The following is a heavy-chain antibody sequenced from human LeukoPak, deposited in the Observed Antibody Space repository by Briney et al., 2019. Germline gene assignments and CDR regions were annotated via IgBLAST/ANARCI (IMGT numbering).Heavy chain of an antibody. CDR3: ARQPDSSGWYFDY. D-gene: IGHD6-19*01. Sequence: PGGSLRLSCAASGFTFSSYWMSWVRQAPGKGLEWVANIKQDGSEKYYVDSVKGRFTISRDNAKNSLYLQMNSLRAEDTAVYYCARQPDSSGWYFDYWGQGTLVTVSS. CDR2: IKQDGSEK. CDR1: GFTFSSYW. J-gene: IGHJ4*02. V-gene: IGHV3-7*01.